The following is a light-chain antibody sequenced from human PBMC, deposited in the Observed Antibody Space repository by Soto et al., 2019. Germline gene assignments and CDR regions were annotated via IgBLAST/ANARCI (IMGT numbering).Light chain of an antibody. V-gene: IGKV1-9*01. CDR1: QGINDY. CDR2: AAS. Sequence: DIQLTQSPSFLSASVGDRVTITCRASQGINDYLAWYQQKPGKAPKLLIYAASTLQSEVPSRFSGSASGTEFTLTISSLQPEDFAPYDCQQFNVYPLTFGGGTKVEIK. J-gene: IGKJ4*01. CDR3: QQFNVYPLT.